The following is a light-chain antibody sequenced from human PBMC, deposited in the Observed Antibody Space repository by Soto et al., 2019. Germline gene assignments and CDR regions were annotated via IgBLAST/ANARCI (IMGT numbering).Light chain of an antibody. J-gene: IGKJ5*01. Sequence: EIVMTHSPATLSVSPVEIATLSCSASQSVSSNLASYQQKPGLSPRLLIYHTSTRATGVPARFSGSGSGTDFTLTISSLEPEDFALYYCQQRSNWPINFGQGTRLEIK. CDR2: HTS. CDR3: QQRSNWPIN. CDR1: QSVSSN. V-gene: IGKV3-11*01.